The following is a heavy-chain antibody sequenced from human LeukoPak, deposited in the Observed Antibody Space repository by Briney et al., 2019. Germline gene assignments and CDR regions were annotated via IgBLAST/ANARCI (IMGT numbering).Heavy chain of an antibody. D-gene: IGHD6-13*01. CDR3: ARAAGSIAAAADV. J-gene: IGHJ6*02. Sequence: SETLSLTCAVYGGSFSGYYWSWIRQPPGKWLEWIGEINHSGSTNYNPSLKSRVTISVDTSKNQFSLKLSSVTAADTAVYYCARAAGSIAAAADVWGQGTTVTVSS. CDR2: INHSGST. CDR1: GGSFSGYY. V-gene: IGHV4-34*01.